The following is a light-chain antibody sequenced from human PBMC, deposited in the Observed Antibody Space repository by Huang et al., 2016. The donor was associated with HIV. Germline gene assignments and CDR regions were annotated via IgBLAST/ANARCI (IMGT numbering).Light chain of an antibody. V-gene: IGKV3-20*01. CDR1: QTSRY. CDR3: QHYAASLWT. CDR2: GAS. J-gene: IGKJ1*01. Sequence: EIVLTQSPGTLSLSPGERATLSCRTSQTSRYLAWYQQKPGQAPRLLIYGASRRATGIPDRFSGSGSGTYFTLTISRLEPEDFAVYYCQHYAASLWTFGQGTKVEIK.